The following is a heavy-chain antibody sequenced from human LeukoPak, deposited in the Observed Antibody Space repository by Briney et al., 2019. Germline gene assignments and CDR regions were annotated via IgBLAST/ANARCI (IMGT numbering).Heavy chain of an antibody. D-gene: IGHD2-15*01. CDR2: IYYSGST. V-gene: IGHV4-39*07. Sequence: SSETLSLTCTVSGGSLSSSSYYWGWIRQAPGKGLEWIGSIYYSGSTYYNPSLKSRVTISVDTSKNQFSLKLSSVTAADTAVYYCARGDRVVAATRFDYWGQGTLVTVSS. J-gene: IGHJ4*02. CDR3: ARGDRVVAATRFDY. CDR1: GGSLSSSSYY.